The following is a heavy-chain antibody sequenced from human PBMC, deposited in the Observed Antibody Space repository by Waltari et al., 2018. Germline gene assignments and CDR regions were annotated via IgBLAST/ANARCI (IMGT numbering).Heavy chain of an antibody. CDR3: ARGGGPRTVVALTFDL. CDR2: SSPYNGNA. J-gene: IGHJ4*02. CDR1: GYTFTNFG. Sequence: QVQLVQSGAEVKKPGASVKVSCKASGYTFTNFGINWVRQAPGQELEWMGWSSPYNGNAAYDQKLQGRVTMTTDTSTKTAYLELRSLRSDDTAVYYCARGGGPRTVVALTFDLWGQGTLVTVSS. V-gene: IGHV1-18*01. D-gene: IGHD3-22*01.